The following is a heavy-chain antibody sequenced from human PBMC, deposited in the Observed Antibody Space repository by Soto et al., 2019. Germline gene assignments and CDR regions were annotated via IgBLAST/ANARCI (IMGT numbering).Heavy chain of an antibody. J-gene: IGHJ5*02. CDR1: SGSISSSNW. CDR3: ARDIAAVAGTGWFDP. D-gene: IGHD6-19*01. CDR2: IYHSGST. V-gene: IGHV4-4*02. Sequence: PSETLSLTCAVSSGSISSSNWWSWVRQPPGKGLEWIGEIYHSGSTNYNPSLKSRVTISVDKSKNQFSLKLSSVTAADTAVYYCARDIAAVAGTGWFDPWGQGTLVTVSS.